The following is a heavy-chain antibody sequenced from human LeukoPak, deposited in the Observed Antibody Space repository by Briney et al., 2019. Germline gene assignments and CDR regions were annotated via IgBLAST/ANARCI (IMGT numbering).Heavy chain of an antibody. CDR1: AFTFSDYS. Sequence: PGGSLRLSCAASAFTFSDYSMNWVRQAPGKGLEWVSFISSSSSYIYYADSVKGRFTISRDNAKNSLYLQMNSLRAEDTAVYYCARSSPHCSSTSCYNDAFDIWGQGTMVTVSS. CDR2: ISSSSSYI. CDR3: ARSSPHCSSTSCYNDAFDI. V-gene: IGHV3-21*01. J-gene: IGHJ3*02. D-gene: IGHD2-2*02.